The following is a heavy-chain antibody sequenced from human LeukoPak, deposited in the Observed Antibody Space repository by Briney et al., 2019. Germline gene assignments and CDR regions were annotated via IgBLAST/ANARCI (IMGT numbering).Heavy chain of an antibody. CDR1: GGSISSYY. CDR2: IYYSGST. J-gene: IGHJ4*02. D-gene: IGHD1-1*01. V-gene: IGHV4-59*01. Sequence: SETLSLTCTVSGGSISSYYWSWIRQPPGKGLEWIGYIYYSGSTNYNPSLKSRVTISVDTSKNQCSLKLNSVTAADTAVYYCARAGGFAGYMDVWGQGTLVTVSS. CDR3: ARAGGFAGYMDV.